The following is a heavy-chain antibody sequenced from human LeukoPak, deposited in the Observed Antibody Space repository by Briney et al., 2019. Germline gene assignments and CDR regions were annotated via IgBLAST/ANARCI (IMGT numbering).Heavy chain of an antibody. CDR1: GGSFSGYY. Sequence: SETLSLTCAVYGGSFSGYYWTWIRQPPGKGLEGSGEINHSRSTKYSPSLRSRVSISVDTSKNQFSLKLSSVTAADTAVYYCARTTEAHSWQTRYYSYYMDVWGKGTTVTVSS. CDR3: ARTTEAHSWQTRYYSYYMDV. CDR2: INHSRST. D-gene: IGHD6-13*01. J-gene: IGHJ6*03. V-gene: IGHV4-34*01.